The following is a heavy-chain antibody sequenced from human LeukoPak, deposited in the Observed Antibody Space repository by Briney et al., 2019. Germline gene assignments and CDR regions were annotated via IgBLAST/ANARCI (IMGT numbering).Heavy chain of an antibody. J-gene: IGHJ3*02. CDR2: IYYSGST. D-gene: IGHD3-22*01. CDR1: GGSISIGGYY. V-gene: IGHV4-31*03. Sequence: SETLSLTCTVSGGSISIGGYYWSWIRQHPGKGLEWIGYIYYSGSTYYNPSLKSRVTISVDTSKNQFSLKLSSVTAADTAVYYCARAPTLYYYDSSAANAFDIWGQGTMVTVSS. CDR3: ARAPTLYYYDSSAANAFDI.